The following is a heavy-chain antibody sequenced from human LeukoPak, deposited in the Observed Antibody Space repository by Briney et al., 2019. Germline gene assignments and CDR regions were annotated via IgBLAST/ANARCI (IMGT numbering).Heavy chain of an antibody. D-gene: IGHD5-24*01. V-gene: IGHV3-30*02. CDR3: AKDRRMATTGGFDY. J-gene: IGHJ4*02. CDR2: IRYDGSNK. CDR1: GFTFSSYG. Sequence: GGSLRLSCAASGFTFSSYGMHWVRQAPDKGLEWVAFIRYDGSNKYYADSVKGRSTISRDNSKNTLYLQMNSLRAEDTAVYYCAKDRRMATTGGFDYWGQGTLVTVSS.